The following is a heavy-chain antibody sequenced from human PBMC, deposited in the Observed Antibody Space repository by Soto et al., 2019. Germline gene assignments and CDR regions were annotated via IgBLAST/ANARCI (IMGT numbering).Heavy chain of an antibody. Sequence: QVHLQESGPGLVKPSQTLSLTCTVSGGSISNAQYYWAWIRQHPGKGLEWIGYIYYSGNTYYSPSLKSRVSISIDTSKNLFSLKVNSVTAADTGVYYCAKTYGPFGWLDPWGQGTLVTVSS. CDR2: IYYSGNT. CDR3: AKTYGPFGWLDP. J-gene: IGHJ5*02. V-gene: IGHV4-31*03. D-gene: IGHD3-10*01. CDR1: GGSISNAQYY.